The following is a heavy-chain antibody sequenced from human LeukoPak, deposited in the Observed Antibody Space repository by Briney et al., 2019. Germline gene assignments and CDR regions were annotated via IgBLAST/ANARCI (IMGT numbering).Heavy chain of an antibody. CDR1: GYTFTSYD. CDR2: MNPNSGNT. D-gene: IGHD3-22*01. CDR3: ARTRDSSGYYQYYFDY. V-gene: IGHV1-8*03. J-gene: IGHJ4*02. Sequence: ASVKVSCKASGYTFTSYDINWVRQATGQGLEWMGWMNPNSGNTGYAQKFQGRVTITRNTSISTAYMELSSLRSDDTAVYYCARTRDSSGYYQYYFDYWGQGTLVTVSS.